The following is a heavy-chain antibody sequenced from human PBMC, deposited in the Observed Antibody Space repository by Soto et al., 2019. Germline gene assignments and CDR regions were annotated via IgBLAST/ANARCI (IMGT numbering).Heavy chain of an antibody. D-gene: IGHD6-25*01. CDR3: TARLAALGGFGP. Sequence: SETLSLTCSVSGGSMSAYYWTWIRQSPGKGLEWIGNVFYSGETNQSPSLKSRATISLDASKNQFSLKLSSVTAADTAVYFCTARLAALGGFGPWGKGTLVTVSS. V-gene: IGHV4-59*03. CDR2: VFYSGET. CDR1: GGSMSAYY. J-gene: IGHJ5*02.